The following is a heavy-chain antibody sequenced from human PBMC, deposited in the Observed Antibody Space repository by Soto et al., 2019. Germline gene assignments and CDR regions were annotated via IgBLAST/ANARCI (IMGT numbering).Heavy chain of an antibody. CDR1: GHTFTSYG. J-gene: IGHJ4*02. D-gene: IGHD6-6*01. CDR3: ARGFIAARPAFGY. CDR2: MNANSGNT. Sequence: VEVSSKAPGHTFTSYGMSWVRQATGQGLEWMGWMNANSGNTGYAQKFQGRVTMTRNTSISTAYMELSSLRSEDTAVYYCARGFIAARPAFGYWGQGTLVTVSS. V-gene: IGHV1-8*02.